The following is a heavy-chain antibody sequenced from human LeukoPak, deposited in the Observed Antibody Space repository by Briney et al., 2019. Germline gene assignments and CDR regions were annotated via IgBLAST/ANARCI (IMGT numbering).Heavy chain of an antibody. CDR3: ARESYSGSYYFYYYYYMDV. CDR2: INHSGST. D-gene: IGHD1-26*01. V-gene: IGHV4-34*01. Sequence: PSETLSLTCAVYGGSFSGYYWSWIRQPPGKGLEWIGEINHSGSTNYNPSLKSRVTISVDTSKNQFSLKLSSVTAADTAVYYCARESYSGSYYFYYYYYMDVWGKGTTVTISS. CDR1: GGSFSGYY. J-gene: IGHJ6*03.